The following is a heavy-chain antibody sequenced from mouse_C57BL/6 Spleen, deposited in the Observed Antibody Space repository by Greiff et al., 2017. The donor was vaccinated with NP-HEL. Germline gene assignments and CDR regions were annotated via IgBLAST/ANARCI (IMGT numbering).Heavy chain of an antibody. D-gene: IGHD1-1*01. Sequence: QVQLQQPGPELVKPGASVKLSCKASGYTFTSSWMHWVKQRPGQGLEWIGRIYPGDGDTKYNGKFKGKATLTADKSSSTAYMQLSSLTSEDSAVYFCARGATVACFDYWGQGTTLTVSS. V-gene: IGHV1-82*01. CDR3: ARGATVACFDY. J-gene: IGHJ2*01. CDR2: IYPGDGDT. CDR1: GYTFTSSW.